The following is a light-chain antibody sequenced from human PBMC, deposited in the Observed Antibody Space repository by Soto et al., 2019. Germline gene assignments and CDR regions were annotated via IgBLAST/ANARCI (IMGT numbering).Light chain of an antibody. CDR2: GAS. CDR3: QQASSFPLT. CDR1: QLISSW. Sequence: IQMTQSPSSVSASVGDSVTITCRASQLISSWLARYQVKPGKAPKLLIYGASNRESGVPSRFSGSESGTLFTLTINSLQPEDFATYYCQQASSFPLTFGGGTTVEI. V-gene: IGKV1-12*01. J-gene: IGKJ4*01.